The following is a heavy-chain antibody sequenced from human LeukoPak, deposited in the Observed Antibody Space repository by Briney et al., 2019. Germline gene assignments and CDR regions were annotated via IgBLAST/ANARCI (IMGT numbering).Heavy chain of an antibody. V-gene: IGHV3-48*04. Sequence: GGSLRLSCAASGFTFSSYSMNWVRQAPGKGLEWVSYISSSSSTIYYADSVKGRFTISRDNAKNSLYLQMNSLRAEDTAVYYCARVLRGDYYGMDVWGQGTTVTVSS. J-gene: IGHJ6*02. CDR3: ARVLRGDYYGMDV. D-gene: IGHD3-3*01. CDR1: GFTFSSYS. CDR2: ISSSSSTI.